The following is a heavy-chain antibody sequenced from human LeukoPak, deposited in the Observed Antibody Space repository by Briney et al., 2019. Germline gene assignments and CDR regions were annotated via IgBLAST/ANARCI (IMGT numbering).Heavy chain of an antibody. Sequence: ASVKVSGKASGGTCSSYAISWVRQAPGQGLEWMGGIIPIFGTANYAQKFQGRVAITADESTSTAYMELSSLRSEDTAVYYCASIINSGYDWRTDAFDIWGQGTMVTVSS. J-gene: IGHJ3*02. D-gene: IGHD5-12*01. CDR1: GGTCSSYA. V-gene: IGHV1-69*13. CDR2: IIPIFGTA. CDR3: ASIINSGYDWRTDAFDI.